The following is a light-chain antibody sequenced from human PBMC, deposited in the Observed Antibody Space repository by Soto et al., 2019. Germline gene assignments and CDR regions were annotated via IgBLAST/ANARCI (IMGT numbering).Light chain of an antibody. V-gene: IGLV2-14*01. CDR1: SSDVGGYNY. Sequence: QSVLTQPASVSGSPGQSITISCTGTSSDVGGYNYVSCYLQHPGKAPKLMIYEVISRPSGGSIRFSGSKSGNTASLTISGLQAEDEADYYCSSYTSSSTFYVFGTGTKVTVL. CDR3: SSYTSSSTFYV. CDR2: EVI. J-gene: IGLJ1*01.